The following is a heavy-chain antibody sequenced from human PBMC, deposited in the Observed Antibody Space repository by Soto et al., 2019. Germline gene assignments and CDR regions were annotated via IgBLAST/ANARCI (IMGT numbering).Heavy chain of an antibody. CDR2: INSDGSST. CDR1: GFTFSSYW. CDR3: ARAGGRELLPDYYYNYGMDV. Sequence: GESLKISCAASGFTFSSYWMHWVRQAPGKGLVWVSRINSDGSSTSYADSVKGRFTISRDNAKNTLYLQMNSLRAEDTAVYYCARAGGRELLPDYYYNYGMDVWGQGTTVTVSS. J-gene: IGHJ6*02. V-gene: IGHV3-74*01. D-gene: IGHD1-26*01.